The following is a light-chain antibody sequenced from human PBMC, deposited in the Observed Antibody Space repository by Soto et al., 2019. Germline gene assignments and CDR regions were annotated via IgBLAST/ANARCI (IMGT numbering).Light chain of an antibody. J-gene: IGKJ5*01. CDR3: QQRSNWPPIT. CDR1: QSVSSS. CDR2: DAS. V-gene: IGKV3-11*01. Sequence: EIVLTQSPATLSLSPGERATLSCRASQSVSSSLAWSQQKPGKAPMLLIYDASNRSTGIPARFSGSGSGTDFAFTISSLEPEDFAVYYCQQRSNWPPITFGQVTRLEIK.